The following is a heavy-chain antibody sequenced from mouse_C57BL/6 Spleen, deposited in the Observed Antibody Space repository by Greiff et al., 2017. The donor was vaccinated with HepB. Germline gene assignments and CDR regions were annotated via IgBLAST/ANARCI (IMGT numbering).Heavy chain of an antibody. Sequence: EVQLQQSGPELVKPGASVKIPCKASGYTFTVYNMDWVKQSHGKSLEWIGDINPNNGGTIYNQKFKGKATLTVDKSSSTAYMELRSLTSEDTAVYYCARGDDGYLYYFDYWGQGTTLTVSS. CDR2: INPNNGGT. CDR3: ARGDDGYLYYFDY. J-gene: IGHJ2*01. D-gene: IGHD2-3*01. V-gene: IGHV1-18*01. CDR1: GYTFTVYN.